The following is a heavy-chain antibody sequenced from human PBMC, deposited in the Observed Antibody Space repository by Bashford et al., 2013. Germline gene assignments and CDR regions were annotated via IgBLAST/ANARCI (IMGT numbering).Heavy chain of an antibody. J-gene: IGHJ4*02. V-gene: IGHV4-61*02. CDR3: ARGAVAFLDY. Sequence: SETLSLTCTVSGGSISSGSYYWSWIRQPAGKGLEWIGRIYKSGNTMYNPSLKTRVAISLDTSKNQFSLQLTSVTAADTAVYYCARGAVAFLDYWGQGTLVTVSS. CDR1: GGSISSGSYY. D-gene: IGHD6-19*01. CDR2: IYKSGNT.